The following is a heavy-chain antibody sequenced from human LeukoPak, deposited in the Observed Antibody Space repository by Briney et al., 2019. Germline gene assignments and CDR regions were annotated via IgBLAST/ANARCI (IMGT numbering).Heavy chain of an antibody. CDR1: GFPFNTFN. CDR3: ARGHYDVLAASYKWTPDY. Sequence: TGGPLRLSCAASGFPFNTFNMNWVRQAPGKGLEWVSSITSGGDYIYYPDSVNDRFTTSRDNAKNSLSLQLSSLRVEDTAVYYCARGHYDVLAASYKWTPDYWGQGTLVTVSS. CDR2: ITSGGDYI. D-gene: IGHD3-9*01. V-gene: IGHV3-21*01. J-gene: IGHJ4*02.